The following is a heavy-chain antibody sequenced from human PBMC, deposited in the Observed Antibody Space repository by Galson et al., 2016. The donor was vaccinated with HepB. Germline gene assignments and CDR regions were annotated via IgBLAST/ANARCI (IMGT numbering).Heavy chain of an antibody. D-gene: IGHD5-12*01. CDR3: ARDVSGYSGVQ. J-gene: IGHJ4*02. Sequence: SLRLSCAASGFNFMSYRMAWVRQAPGKGLEWLSEIDGADGGDGITHYTDSVKGRFTISRDNAKKSLNLQMNSLRVEYTAMYYCARDVSGYSGVQWGQGTLVTVS. CDR2: IDGADGGDGIT. V-gene: IGHV3-48*03. CDR1: GFNFMSYR.